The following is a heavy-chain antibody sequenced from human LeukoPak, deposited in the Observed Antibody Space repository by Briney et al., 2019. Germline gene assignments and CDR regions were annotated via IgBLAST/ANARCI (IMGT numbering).Heavy chain of an antibody. Sequence: GGSLRLSCVVSGFTLSSYAMSWVRQAPGKGLEWVAATSSSDSGKYHADSVRGRFTISRDNSKNTVYLQMNSLRAEDAAVYYCAREPVVTPHRRVFEFDYWGQGTLVTVSS. V-gene: IGHV3-23*01. CDR2: TSSSDSGK. CDR3: AREPVVTPHRRVFEFDY. D-gene: IGHD4-23*01. CDR1: GFTLSSYA. J-gene: IGHJ4*02.